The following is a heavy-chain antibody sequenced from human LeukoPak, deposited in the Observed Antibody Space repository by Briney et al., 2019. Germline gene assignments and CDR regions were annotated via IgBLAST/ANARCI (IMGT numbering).Heavy chain of an antibody. D-gene: IGHD1-26*01. Sequence: ASVKVSCKASGYTFTGYYMHWVRQAPGQGLEWMGGIIPIFGTANYAQKFQGRVTITADESTSTAYMELSSLRSEDMAVYYCARAPSGALDYWGQGTLVTVSS. V-gene: IGHV1-69*13. CDR2: IIPIFGTA. CDR1: GYTFTGYY. CDR3: ARAPSGALDY. J-gene: IGHJ4*02.